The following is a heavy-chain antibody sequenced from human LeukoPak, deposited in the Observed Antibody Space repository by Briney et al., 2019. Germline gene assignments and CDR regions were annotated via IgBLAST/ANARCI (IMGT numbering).Heavy chain of an antibody. CDR2: IKSKTDGGTT. CDR1: GFTFSNAW. Sequence: GGSLRLSCAASGFTFSNAWMSWARQAPGQGLEWLGRIKSKTDGGTTDYAAPVKGRFTISRDDSKNTLYLQMNSLKSEDTAVYYCTTENYYGSGVWFDPWGQGTLVTVSS. D-gene: IGHD3-10*01. V-gene: IGHV3-15*01. CDR3: TTENYYGSGVWFDP. J-gene: IGHJ5*02.